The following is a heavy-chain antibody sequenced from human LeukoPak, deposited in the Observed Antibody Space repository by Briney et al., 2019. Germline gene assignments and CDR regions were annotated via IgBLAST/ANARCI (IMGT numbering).Heavy chain of an antibody. CDR3: AKDLSYAFDY. V-gene: IGHV3-23*01. J-gene: IGHJ4*02. D-gene: IGHD5-18*01. CDR1: GFTFSIYA. CDR2: ISASDSRP. Sequence: GGSLRLSCAASGFTFSIYAMSWVRQAPGKGLEWVSAISASDSRPYYADSVKGRFTISRDNSKNTLYLRLNGLRGEDTAIYYCAKDLSYAFDYWGQGTLVIVSS.